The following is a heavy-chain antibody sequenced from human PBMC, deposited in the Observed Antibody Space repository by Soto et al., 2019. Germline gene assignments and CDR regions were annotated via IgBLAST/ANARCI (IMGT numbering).Heavy chain of an antibody. CDR3: ARSPVDSGYYYIRLYYFDY. Sequence: QVQLVQSGAEVKKPGSSVKVSCKASGGTFSSYAISWVRQAPGQGLEWMGGIIPIFGTANYAQKFQGRVTITADESTSTAYMELSSLRSEDTAVYYCARSPVDSGYYYIRLYYFDYWGQGTLVTVSS. D-gene: IGHD3-22*01. J-gene: IGHJ4*02. CDR2: IIPIFGTA. CDR1: GGTFSSYA. V-gene: IGHV1-69*01.